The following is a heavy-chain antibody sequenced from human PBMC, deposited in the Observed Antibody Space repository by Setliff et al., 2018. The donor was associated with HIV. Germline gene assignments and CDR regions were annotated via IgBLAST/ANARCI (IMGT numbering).Heavy chain of an antibody. CDR3: ARHPREEPQRNYKFDS. CDR1: GDSITNDDYY. D-gene: IGHD1-7*01. V-gene: IGHV4-61*05. CDR2: IYSTGYT. Sequence: PSETLSLTCTVSGDSITNDDYYWGWIRQPPGKGLEWIGYIYSTGYTNYHPALKTRATISLDLSKSQFSLRLTSVTATDPATYSCARHPREEPQRNYKFDSWGQGTLVTVSS. J-gene: IGHJ4*02.